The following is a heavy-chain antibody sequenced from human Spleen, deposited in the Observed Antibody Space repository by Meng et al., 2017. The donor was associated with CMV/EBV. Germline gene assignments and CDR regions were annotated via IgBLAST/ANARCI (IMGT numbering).Heavy chain of an antibody. CDR1: GFTFSSYS. D-gene: IGHD2-2*01. V-gene: IGHV3-7*01. J-gene: IGHJ3*02. Sequence: GGSLRLSCAASGFTFSSYSMSWVRQAPGKGLEWVANIKQDGSEKYYVDSVKGRFTISRDNAKNSLYLQMNSLRAEDTAVYYCARQAVDCSSTSCYYDAFDIWGQGTMVTVSS. CDR2: IKQDGSEK. CDR3: ARQAVDCSSTSCYYDAFDI.